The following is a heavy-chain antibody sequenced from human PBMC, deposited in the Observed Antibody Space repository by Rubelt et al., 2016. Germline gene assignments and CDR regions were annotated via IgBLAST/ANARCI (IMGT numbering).Heavy chain of an antibody. D-gene: IGHD3-3*01. V-gene: IGHV1-24*01. Sequence: QVQLVQSGAEVKKPGASVKVSCKVSGYTLTELSMHWVRLAPGKGLEWMGGFDPEDGETIYAKKFQGRVTMTEETSTDTAYMELSSLRSEDTAVYYCATIGLEWLLEDYWGQGTLVTVSS. CDR2: FDPEDGET. CDR1: GYTLTELS. J-gene: IGHJ4*02. CDR3: ATIGLEWLLEDY.